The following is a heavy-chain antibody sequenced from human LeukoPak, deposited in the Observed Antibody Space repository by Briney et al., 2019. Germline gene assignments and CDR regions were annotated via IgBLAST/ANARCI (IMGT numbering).Heavy chain of an antibody. CDR2: IYHSGST. CDR3: ASFGEVDWLLIRRGMDV. V-gene: IGHV4-38-2*02. CDR1: GYSISSGYY. D-gene: IGHD3-9*01. Sequence: SETLSLTCTVSGYSISSGYYWGWIRQPPGKGLEWIGSIYHSGSTYYNPSLKSRVTISVDTSKNQFSLKLSSVTAADTAVYYCASFGEVDWLLIRRGMDVWGQGTTVTVSS. J-gene: IGHJ6*02.